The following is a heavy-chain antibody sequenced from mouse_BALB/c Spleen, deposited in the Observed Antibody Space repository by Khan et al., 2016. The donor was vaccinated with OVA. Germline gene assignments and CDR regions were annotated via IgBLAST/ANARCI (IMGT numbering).Heavy chain of an antibody. CDR2: IYPGTDNT. CDR1: GYIFTSYW. Sequence: QVQLKESGAELVRPGASVKLSCKTSGYIFTSYWIHWVKQRSGQSLEWIARIYPGTDNTYYNEKLKDKATLTADKSSSTAYMQLSSLQSEDSAVYFCVREEALYYFDNWGQGTTLTVSS. J-gene: IGHJ2*01. CDR3: VREEALYYFDN. D-gene: IGHD1-1*01. V-gene: IGHV1-76*01.